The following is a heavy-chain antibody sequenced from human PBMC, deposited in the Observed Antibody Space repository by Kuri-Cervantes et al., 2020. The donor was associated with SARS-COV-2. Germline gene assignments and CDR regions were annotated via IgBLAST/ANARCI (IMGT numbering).Heavy chain of an antibody. CDR1: GGTFSSYA. CDR3: ARTPAWVAWFDP. CDR2: INPSGGST. V-gene: IGHV1-46*01. D-gene: IGHD2-15*01. Sequence: ASVKVSCKASGGTFSSYAISWVRQAPGQGLEWMGIINPSGGSTSYAQKFQGRVTMTRDTSTSTVYMELSSLRSEDTAVYYCARTPAWVAWFDPWGQGTPVTVSS. J-gene: IGHJ5*02.